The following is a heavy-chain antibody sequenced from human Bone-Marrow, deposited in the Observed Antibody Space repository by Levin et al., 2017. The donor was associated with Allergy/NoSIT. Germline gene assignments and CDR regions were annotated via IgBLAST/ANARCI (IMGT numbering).Heavy chain of an antibody. D-gene: IGHD3-10*01. V-gene: IGHV4-34*01. CDR3: ARGDWGVRFDS. Sequence: ESLKISCAVYGESFSGYYWSWIRQAPGKGLEWIGEIRHSGSTNYNPSLKSRVTISEEMSKNQFSLTLSSVTATDTAVYYCARGDWGVRFDSWGQGTLVSVSS. CDR1: GESFSGYY. CDR2: IRHSGST. J-gene: IGHJ4*02.